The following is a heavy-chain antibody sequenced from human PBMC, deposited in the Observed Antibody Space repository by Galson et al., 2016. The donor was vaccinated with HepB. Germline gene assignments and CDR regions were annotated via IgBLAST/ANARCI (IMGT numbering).Heavy chain of an antibody. D-gene: IGHD2-2*01. CDR3: ARDCSSDCFTNIDY. CDR2: ISTGSGHT. V-gene: IGHV3-11*06. J-gene: IGHJ4*02. Sequence: SLRLSCAASGFTFSDYYMSWIRQAPGKGLEWISYISTGSGHTNYADSVKGRFTISRDNAKNSLYLQMNSLRAEDTAVYYCARDCSSDCFTNIDYWSQGTLVSVSS. CDR1: GFTFSDYY.